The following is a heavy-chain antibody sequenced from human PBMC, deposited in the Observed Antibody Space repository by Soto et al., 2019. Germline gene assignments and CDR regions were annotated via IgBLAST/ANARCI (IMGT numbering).Heavy chain of an antibody. J-gene: IGHJ4*01. CDR1: GFTLSSYS. CDR2: ISYDGSSK. D-gene: IGHD2-21*01. CDR3: ARGRSVINHDDFEY. V-gene: IGHV3-30-3*01. Sequence: QVQLVEYGGGVVQPGRSLRLSCAASGFTLSSYSMHWVRQAPGKGLDWVAAISYDGSSKYFADSVKGRFTISRDNSKNTLSLQMNCFGGQVSAVYDCARGRSVINHDDFEYWGHGTLVTVSS.